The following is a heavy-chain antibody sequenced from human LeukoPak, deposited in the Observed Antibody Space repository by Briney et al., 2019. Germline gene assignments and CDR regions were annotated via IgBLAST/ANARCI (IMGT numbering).Heavy chain of an antibody. D-gene: IGHD6-13*01. V-gene: IGHV1-69*04. J-gene: IGHJ4*02. CDR3: ARESSSLHYFDY. Sequence: SEKVSCKASGGTFSSYTISWVRQAPGQGPEWMGRIIPILGIANYAQKFQGRVTITADKSTSTAYMELSSLRSEDTAVYYCARESSSLHYFDYWGQGTLVTVSS. CDR2: IIPILGIA. CDR1: GGTFSSYT.